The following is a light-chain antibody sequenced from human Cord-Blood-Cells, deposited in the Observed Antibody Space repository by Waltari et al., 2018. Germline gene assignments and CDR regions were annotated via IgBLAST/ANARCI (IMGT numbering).Light chain of an antibody. CDR2: GAS. V-gene: IGKV3-20*01. Sequence: IVLTHSPGTLSLSPGERATLSCRASQRVSSSYLAWYQQKPGQPPRLLIYGASSRATGIPDRFSGSGSGTDFTLTISRLEPEDFAVYYCQQYGSSPGTFGQGTKLEIK. J-gene: IGKJ2*01. CDR3: QQYGSSPGT. CDR1: QRVSSSY.